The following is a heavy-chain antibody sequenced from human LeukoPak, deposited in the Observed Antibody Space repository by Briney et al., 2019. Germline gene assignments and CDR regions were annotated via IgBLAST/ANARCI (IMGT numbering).Heavy chain of an antibody. CDR1: GYSFSSYG. CDR3: ARNPMGSSWYSYYYYMDV. D-gene: IGHD6-13*01. J-gene: IGHJ6*03. V-gene: IGHV1-18*01. Sequence: GESLKISCKGSGYSFSSYGISWVRQAPGQGLEWMGWISAYNGNTNYAQKLQGRVTMTTDTSTSTAYMELRSLRSDDTAVYYCARNPMGSSWYSYYYYMDVWGKGTTVTISS. CDR2: ISAYNGNT.